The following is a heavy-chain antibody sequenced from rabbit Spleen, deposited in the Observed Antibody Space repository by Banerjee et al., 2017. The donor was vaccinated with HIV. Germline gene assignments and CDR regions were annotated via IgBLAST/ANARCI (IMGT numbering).Heavy chain of an antibody. V-gene: IGHV1S25*01. Sequence: QEQLEESGGGLVKPGGTLTLTCKASGFSLFSYWMCWVRQAPGKGLDLIGCIYTGDGSTDYANWVNGRFTISKTSSTVDLKMISLTAADTATYFCARDKELDIWGYEFDLWGQGTLVTVS. CDR1: GFSLFSYW. J-gene: IGHJ3*01. CDR2: IYTGDGST. CDR3: ARDKELDIWGYEFDL. D-gene: IGHD3-1*01.